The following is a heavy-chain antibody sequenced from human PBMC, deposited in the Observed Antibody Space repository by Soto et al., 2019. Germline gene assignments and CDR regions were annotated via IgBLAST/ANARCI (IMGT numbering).Heavy chain of an antibody. CDR1: GDSISSYY. V-gene: IGHV4-59*01. Sequence: QVQLQESGPGLVKASETLSLTCTVSGDSISSYYWSWIRQPPGKVLEWIGYIYYSGRTNYNPSLKCRVTISVYTSKNQFSLKLSSVTGADTAVYYCARNSGGYYYYGMDVWGQGTTVTVSS. J-gene: IGHJ6*02. D-gene: IGHD2-15*01. CDR3: ARNSGGYYYYGMDV. CDR2: IYYSGRT.